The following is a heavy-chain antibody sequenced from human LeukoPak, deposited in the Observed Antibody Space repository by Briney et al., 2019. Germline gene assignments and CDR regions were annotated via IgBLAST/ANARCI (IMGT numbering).Heavy chain of an antibody. CDR3: ARQMITMVRGVIIGYYYYGMDV. CDR1: GGTFSSYA. V-gene: IGHV1-69*13. J-gene: IGHJ6*02. Sequence: ASVKVSCKASGGTFSSYAISWVRQAPGQGREWMGGIIPIFGTANYAQKFQGRVTITADESTSTAYMELSSLRSEDTAVYYRARQMITMVRGVIIGYYYYGMDVWGQGTTVTVSS. D-gene: IGHD3-10*01. CDR2: IIPIFGTA.